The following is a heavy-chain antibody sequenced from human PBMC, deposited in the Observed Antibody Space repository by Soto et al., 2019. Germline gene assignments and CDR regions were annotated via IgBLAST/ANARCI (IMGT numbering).Heavy chain of an antibody. J-gene: IGHJ4*02. Sequence: SETLSLTCTVSGGSISSYYWSWIRQPPGKGLEWIGYIYYSGSTNYNPSLKSRVTISVDTSKNQFSLKLSSVTAADTAVYYCARDAPLDYDSSGYSRGHDYWGQGTLVTVSS. V-gene: IGHV4-59*01. CDR1: GGSISSYY. CDR2: IYYSGST. CDR3: ARDAPLDYDSSGYSRGHDY. D-gene: IGHD3-22*01.